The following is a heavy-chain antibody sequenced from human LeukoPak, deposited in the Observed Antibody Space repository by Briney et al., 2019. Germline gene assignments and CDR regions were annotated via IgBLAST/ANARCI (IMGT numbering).Heavy chain of an antibody. D-gene: IGHD6-13*01. V-gene: IGHV4-4*02. CDR1: GGSISSSNW. J-gene: IGHJ4*02. CDR3: ASPTGYSSSWWGIRPLLY. CDR2: INHSGST. Sequence: SETLSLTCAVSGGSISSSNWWSWVRQPPGKGLEWIGEINHSGSTNYNPSLKSRVTISVDTSKNQFSLKLSSVTAADTAVYYCASPTGYSSSWWGIRPLLYWGQGTLVTVSS.